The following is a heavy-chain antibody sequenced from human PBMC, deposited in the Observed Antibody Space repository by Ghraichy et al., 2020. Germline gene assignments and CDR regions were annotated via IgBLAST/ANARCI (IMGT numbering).Heavy chain of an antibody. V-gene: IGHV3-15*01. J-gene: IGHJ4*02. CDR2: IRSKGDGGTI. Sequence: GGSLRLSCAASGFAFTDAWMSWVRLSPGKGLEWVGRIRSKGDGGTIEYGAPVKGRVTISRDDSQNTLYLQMSSLKTEDTGLYYCTADLPDSAAYALDYWGQGTLVTVSS. CDR1: GFAFTDAW. D-gene: IGHD1-14*01. CDR3: TADLPDSAAYALDY.